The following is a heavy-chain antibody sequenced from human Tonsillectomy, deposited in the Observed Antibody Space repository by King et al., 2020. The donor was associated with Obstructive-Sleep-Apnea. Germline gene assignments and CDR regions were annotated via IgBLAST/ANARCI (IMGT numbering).Heavy chain of an antibody. V-gene: IGHV3-30*02. CDR1: GFSFSTYG. J-gene: IGHJ4*02. D-gene: IGHD3-22*01. CDR3: VKVCSSGHYTLDF. CDR2: TRNDGINK. Sequence: VQLVESGGGVVQPGGSLRLSCTASGFSFSTYGMHWVRQAPGKGLEWVAFTRNDGINKFYADSVKGRSTISRENTKKTLYLEMSRLRPEDTAVYYCVKVCSSGHYTLDFWGQGTLVTVSS.